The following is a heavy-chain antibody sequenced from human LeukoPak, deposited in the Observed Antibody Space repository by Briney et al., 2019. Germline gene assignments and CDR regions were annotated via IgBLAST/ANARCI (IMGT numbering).Heavy chain of an antibody. CDR3: AKAAAYDSSGYYYVSPTDYYFDY. V-gene: IGHV3-23*01. J-gene: IGHJ4*02. CDR1: GFTFSSYA. CDR2: ISGSGGST. Sequence: GGSLRLSCAASGFTFSSYAMSWVRQAPGKGLERVSAISGSGGSTYYADSVKGRFTISRDNSKNTLYLQMNSLRAEDTAVYYCAKAAAYDSSGYYYVSPTDYYFDYWGQGTLVTVSS. D-gene: IGHD3-22*01.